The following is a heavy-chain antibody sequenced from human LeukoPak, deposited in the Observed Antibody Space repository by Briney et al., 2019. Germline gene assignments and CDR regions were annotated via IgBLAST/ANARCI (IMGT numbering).Heavy chain of an antibody. CDR1: GFTFSSFT. J-gene: IGHJ4*02. Sequence: PGGSLRLSCTTSGFTFSSFTMSWVRQAPGEGLEWVSSIRYNSANKWHADSVKGRFTISRDNSQNTLYLQMHSLRADDTALYYCTKRRPSGSVTVDEYWGQGALVTVSS. CDR3: TKRRPSGSVTVDEY. D-gene: IGHD2-21*02. V-gene: IGHV3-23*01. CDR2: IRYNSANK.